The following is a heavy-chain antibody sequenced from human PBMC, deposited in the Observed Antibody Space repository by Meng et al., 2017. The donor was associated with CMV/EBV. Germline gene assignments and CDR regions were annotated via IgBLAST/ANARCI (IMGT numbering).Heavy chain of an antibody. D-gene: IGHD3-3*01. CDR1: GFTFSSYS. CDR2: ISSSSSYI. Sequence: GGSLRLSCAASGFTFSSYSMNWVRQAPGKGLEWVSSISSSSSYIYYADSVKGRFTISRDNAKNSLYLQMNSLRAEDTAVYYCARTQEYYDFWSGPPGRNYYYGMDVWGQGTTVTVSS. J-gene: IGHJ6*02. V-gene: IGHV3-21*01. CDR3: ARTQEYYDFWSGPPGRNYYYGMDV.